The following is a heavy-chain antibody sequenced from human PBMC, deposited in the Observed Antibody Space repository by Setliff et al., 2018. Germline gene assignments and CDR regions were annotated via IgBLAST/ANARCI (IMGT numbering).Heavy chain of an antibody. CDR2: IYIGGQT. V-gene: IGHV3-66*04. J-gene: IGHJ6*02. CDR3: ARQTGLGGHNLKDDTFYGVDA. D-gene: IGHD1-1*01. Sequence: PGGSLRLSCVGSEFTVNSNFMTWVRQAPGQGLEWLSVIYIGGQTFYADSVKGRFSISRYDSKNSLFLHMKSVRPDDTAMYYCARQTGLGGHNLKDDTFYGVDAWGQGIRVTVSS. CDR1: EFTVNSNF.